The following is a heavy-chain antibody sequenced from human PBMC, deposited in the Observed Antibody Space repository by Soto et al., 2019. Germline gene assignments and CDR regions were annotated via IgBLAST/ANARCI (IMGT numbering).Heavy chain of an antibody. J-gene: IGHJ4*02. CDR1: GGPISSYY. V-gene: IGHV4-59*01. D-gene: IGHD6-19*01. CDR3: ARGSSGRPPSLDY. Sequence: QVQLQESGPGLVKPSETLSLNCTVSGGPISSYYWSWIRQSPGKGLEWIGYIYYSGSTNYNPSLKSRVTISLDTSKNQFSLELSSVTAADTAVYYCARGSSGRPPSLDYWGQGTLVTVSS. CDR2: IYYSGST.